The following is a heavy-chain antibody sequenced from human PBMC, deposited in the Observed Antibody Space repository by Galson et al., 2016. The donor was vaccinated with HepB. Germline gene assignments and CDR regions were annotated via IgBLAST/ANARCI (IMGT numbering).Heavy chain of an antibody. Sequence: SVKVSCKASGGPFSSYAISWVRQAPGQGLEWVGGIIPIFGTPTTTNYAQKFQGRVTVTADESTSTAYMELTSLTSEDTAVYYCARGRRDEYLLITSFDYWGQGTLVTVSS. V-gene: IGHV1-69*13. CDR2: IIPIFGTPTTT. CDR1: GGPFSSYA. CDR3: ARGRRDEYLLITSFDY. D-gene: IGHD1-14*01. J-gene: IGHJ4*02.